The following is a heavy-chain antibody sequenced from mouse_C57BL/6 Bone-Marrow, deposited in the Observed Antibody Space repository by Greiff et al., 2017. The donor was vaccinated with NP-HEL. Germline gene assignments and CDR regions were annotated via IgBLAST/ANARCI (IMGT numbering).Heavy chain of an antibody. CDR3: ARGFRGAMDY. V-gene: IGHV5-4*01. CDR1: GFTFSSYA. CDR2: ISDGGSYT. Sequence: DVQLQESGGGLVKPGGSLKLSCAASGFTFSSYAMSWVRQTPEKRLEWVATISDGGSYTYYPDNVKGRFTISRDNAKNNLYLQMSHLKSEDTAMYYCARGFRGAMDYWGQGTSVTVSS. J-gene: IGHJ4*01.